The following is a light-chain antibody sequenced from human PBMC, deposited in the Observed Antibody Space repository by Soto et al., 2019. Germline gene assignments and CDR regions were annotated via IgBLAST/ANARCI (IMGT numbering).Light chain of an antibody. CDR2: EVS. V-gene: IGKV2D-29*01. CDR3: MQSIQLPIT. Sequence: DIVMTQTPLSLSVTPGQPASISCKSSQSLLHSDGKTYLYWYPQKPGQPPQLLFYEVSKRFSGVPDRFSGSGSGTDFTLKISRVEAEDVGVYYCMQSIQLPITFGQGTRLEIK. CDR1: QSLLHSDGKTY. J-gene: IGKJ5*01.